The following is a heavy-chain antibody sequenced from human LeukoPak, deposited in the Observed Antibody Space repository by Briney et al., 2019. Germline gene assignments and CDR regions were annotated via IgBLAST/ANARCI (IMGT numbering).Heavy chain of an antibody. J-gene: IGHJ3*02. CDR1: GGSISSYH. V-gene: IGHV4-59*01. D-gene: IGHD3-22*01. Sequence: SETLSLTCTVSGGSISSYHWSWIRQPPGKGLEWIGYSYYSGSTNYNPSLKRRVTISVDTSKNQFSLKLSSVTAADTAVYYCARDVYKYDSSGSRAFDIWGQGTMVTVSS. CDR3: ARDVYKYDSSGSRAFDI. CDR2: SYYSGST.